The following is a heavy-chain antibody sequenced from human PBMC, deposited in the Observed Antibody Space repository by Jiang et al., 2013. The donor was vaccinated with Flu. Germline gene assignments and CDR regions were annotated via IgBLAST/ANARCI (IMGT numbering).Heavy chain of an antibody. CDR2: ISGSGGTT. Sequence: GGPLRLSCAASGFTFSDYWMSWVRQAPGKGLEWVSAISGSGGTTYYADSVKGRFTISRDNSENMLYLQMNSLRAEDTAVYYCAKDAYNWNSGWFDPWGQGTLVIVSS. J-gene: IGHJ5*02. CDR1: GFTFSDYW. V-gene: IGHV3-23*01. CDR3: AKDAYNWNSGWFDP. D-gene: IGHD1-7*01.